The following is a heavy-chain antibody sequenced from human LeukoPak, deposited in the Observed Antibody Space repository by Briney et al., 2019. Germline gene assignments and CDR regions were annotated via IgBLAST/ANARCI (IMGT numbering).Heavy chain of an antibody. J-gene: IGHJ4*02. CDR2: IYTSGTT. D-gene: IGHD5-18*01. CDR1: GGSFSPYY. CDR3: ARGPIQLLAH. V-gene: IGHV4-4*09. Sequence: SETLSLTCTVSGGSFSPYYWSWIRQPPGKGLEWIGYIYTSGTTNYHPSLKSRVTISVDTSKNQFSLKLSSVTAADTAVYYCARGPIQLLAHWGQGTLVTVSS.